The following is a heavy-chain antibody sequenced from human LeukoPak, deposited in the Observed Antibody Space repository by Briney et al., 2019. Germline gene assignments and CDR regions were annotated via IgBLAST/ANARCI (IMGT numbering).Heavy chain of an antibody. Sequence: PGGSLRLSCAASGXTFSSYEMKWVRQAPGKGLEWVSYISSSGTTIYYADSVKGRFTISRDNAKNSLYLQMSSLRVEDTAVYYCARGMRISRVTLDYWGQGTLVTVSS. CDR3: ARGMRISRVTLDY. J-gene: IGHJ4*02. CDR1: GXTFSSYE. D-gene: IGHD2-15*01. V-gene: IGHV3-48*03. CDR2: ISSSGTTI.